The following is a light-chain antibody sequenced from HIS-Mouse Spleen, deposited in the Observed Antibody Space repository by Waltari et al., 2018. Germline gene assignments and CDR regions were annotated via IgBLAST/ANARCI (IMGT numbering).Light chain of an antibody. CDR1: QSVSSSH. V-gene: IGKV3-20*01. CDR3: QQYGSSPPWT. Sequence: EIVLTQSPGTLSLSPGERATLSCRASQSVSSSHLAWYQQKPGQAPRLLIYGASSRATGIPDRFSSSRSGTDFTLTISRLEPEDFAVYYCQQYGSSPPWTFGQGTKVEIK. J-gene: IGKJ1*01. CDR2: GAS.